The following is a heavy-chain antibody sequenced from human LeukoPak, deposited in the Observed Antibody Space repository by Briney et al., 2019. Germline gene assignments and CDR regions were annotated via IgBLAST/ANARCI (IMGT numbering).Heavy chain of an antibody. D-gene: IGHD3-22*01. CDR3: ASSKWYYYDSSGLTFDY. CDR1: GGSISSSSYY. J-gene: IGHJ4*02. V-gene: IGHV4-39*01. Sequence: SETLSLTCTVSGGSISSSSYYWGWIRQPPGKGLEWIGSIYYSGSTYCNPSLKSRVTISVDTSKNQFSLKLSSVTAADMAVYYCASSKWYYYDSSGLTFDYWGQGTLVTVSS. CDR2: IYYSGST.